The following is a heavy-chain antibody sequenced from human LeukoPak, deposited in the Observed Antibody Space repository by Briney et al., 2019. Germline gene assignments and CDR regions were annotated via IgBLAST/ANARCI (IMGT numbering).Heavy chain of an antibody. CDR3: ARGLWVRSSSWYGNWFDP. Sequence: ASVKVSCKASGYSLAGYYIHWVRQAPGQGLEWMGIINPSGGSTSYAQKFQGRVTMTRDMSTSTVYMELSSLRSEDTAVYYCARGLWVRSSSWYGNWFDPWGQGTLVTVSS. D-gene: IGHD6-13*01. CDR1: GYSLAGYY. CDR2: INPSGGST. V-gene: IGHV1-46*01. J-gene: IGHJ5*02.